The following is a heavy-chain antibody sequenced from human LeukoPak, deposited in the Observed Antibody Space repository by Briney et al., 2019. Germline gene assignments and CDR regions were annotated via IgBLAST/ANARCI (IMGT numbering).Heavy chain of an antibody. CDR3: ARGIQLYLGFDY. V-gene: IGHV3-30*02. CDR2: IWFDGSNA. CDR1: EFTFISYG. J-gene: IGHJ4*02. D-gene: IGHD5-18*01. Sequence: PGGSLRLSCAASEFTFISYGMHWVRQAPGKGLEWVAFIWFDGSNAYYADSVMGRFTISRDNSKNTLYLQMNSLRAEDTAVYYCARGIQLYLGFDYWGQGTLVTVSS.